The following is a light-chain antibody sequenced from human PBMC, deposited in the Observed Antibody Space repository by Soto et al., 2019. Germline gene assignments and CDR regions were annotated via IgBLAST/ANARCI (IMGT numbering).Light chain of an antibody. CDR2: EAS. CDR3: QQYDRFPYS. J-gene: IGKJ2*01. Sequence: DSQMTQSPPTLSASVGDTVSITCRASLSISSWLAWYQQKPGKAPKILIYEASNLKSDVPSRFSGSGSGTDFTLTINGLQPDDFATYYCQQYDRFPYSFGPGTRLEIK. V-gene: IGKV1-5*03. CDR1: LSISSW.